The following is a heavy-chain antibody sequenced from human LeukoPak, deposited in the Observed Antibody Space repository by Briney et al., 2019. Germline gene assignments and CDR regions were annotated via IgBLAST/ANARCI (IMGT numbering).Heavy chain of an antibody. Sequence: SGPTLVNPTQPLTLTCTFSGFSLSTSGVGVGWIRQPPAKALEWLALIYWDDDKRYIASLRSRLTITTDTSKNQVVLTMTNMDPVDTATYYCARSGYIRGVWENWFDPWGRGTLVTVSS. V-gene: IGHV2-5*02. CDR2: IYWDDDK. CDR1: GFSLSTSGVG. D-gene: IGHD5-12*01. CDR3: ARSGYIRGVWENWFDP. J-gene: IGHJ5*02.